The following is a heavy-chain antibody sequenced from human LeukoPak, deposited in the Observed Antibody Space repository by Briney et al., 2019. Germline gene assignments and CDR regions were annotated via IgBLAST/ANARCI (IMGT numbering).Heavy chain of an antibody. Sequence: ASVKVSCKASGYTFTSYYMHWVRQAPGQGLEWMGIINPSGGSTSYAQKFQGRVTMTRDMSTSTVYMELSSLRSEDTAVYYCARGIQLWHFFDYWGQGTLVTASS. J-gene: IGHJ4*02. CDR2: INPSGGST. CDR3: ARGIQLWHFFDY. CDR1: GYTFTSYY. V-gene: IGHV1-46*01. D-gene: IGHD5-18*01.